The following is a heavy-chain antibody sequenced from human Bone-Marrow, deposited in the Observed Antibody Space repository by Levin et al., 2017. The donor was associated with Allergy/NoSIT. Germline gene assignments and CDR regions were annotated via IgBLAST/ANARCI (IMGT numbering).Heavy chain of an antibody. J-gene: IGHJ4*02. Sequence: SLKISCAASGFTFDDYAMHWVRQAPGKGLEWVSGISWNSGSIGYADSVKGRFTISRDNAKNSLYLQMNSLRAEDTALYYCAKDISWYAGFDYWGQGTLVTVSS. CDR2: ISWNSGSI. CDR3: AKDISWYAGFDY. V-gene: IGHV3-9*01. D-gene: IGHD6-13*01. CDR1: GFTFDDYA.